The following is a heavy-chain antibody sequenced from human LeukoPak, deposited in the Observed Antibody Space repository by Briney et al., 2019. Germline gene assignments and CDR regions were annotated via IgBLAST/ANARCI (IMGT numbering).Heavy chain of an antibody. V-gene: IGHV1-8*01. CDR3: ASIDLNGGGGSCYFANYYYYGMDF. J-gene: IGHJ6*02. CDR2: MNTNSGNT. CDR1: GYTFTSYD. Sequence: ASVKVSYTASGYTFTSYDIKWVRQATGQGLEWRGWMNTNSGNTGYAQKLQGRVTMTTNTSISTAYMELSRLRSEDTPAYHCASIDLNGGGGSCYFANYYYYGMDFWGQGTTVTFSS. D-gene: IGHD2-15*01.